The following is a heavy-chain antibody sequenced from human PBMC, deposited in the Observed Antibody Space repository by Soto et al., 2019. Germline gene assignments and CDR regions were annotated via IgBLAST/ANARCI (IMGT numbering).Heavy chain of an antibody. V-gene: IGHV1-2*04. CDR1: GYTFTGYY. J-gene: IGHJ6*02. D-gene: IGHD4-17*01. Sequence: ASVKVSCKASGYTFTGYYMHWVRQAPGQGLEWMGWINPNSGGTNYAQKFQGWVTMTRDTSISTAYMELSRLRSDDTAVYYCARGYGDYSQIFYYYGMDVWGQGTTVTVSS. CDR2: INPNSGGT. CDR3: ARGYGDYSQIFYYYGMDV.